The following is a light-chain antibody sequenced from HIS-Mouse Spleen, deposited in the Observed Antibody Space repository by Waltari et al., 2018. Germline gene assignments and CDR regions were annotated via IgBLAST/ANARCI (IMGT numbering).Light chain of an antibody. CDR1: SSNIGAGYD. CDR2: GNS. Sequence: QSVLTQPPSVSGAPGQRVTISCTGSSSNIGAGYDVHWDPQLPGTAPKLLIYGNSNRPSGVPDRFSGSKSGTSASLAITGLQAEDEADYYCQSYDSSLSGWVFGGGTKLTVL. V-gene: IGLV1-40*01. J-gene: IGLJ3*02. CDR3: QSYDSSLSGWV.